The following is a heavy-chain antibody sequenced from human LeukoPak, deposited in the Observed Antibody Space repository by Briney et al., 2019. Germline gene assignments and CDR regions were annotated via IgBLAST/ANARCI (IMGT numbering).Heavy chain of an antibody. V-gene: IGHV4-28*05. CDR2: IYYSGSI. CDR1: GYSISSSNW. J-gene: IGHJ4*02. CDR3: ASYYDSSGYRH. Sequence: SETLSLTCAVSGYSISSSNWWGWIRQPPGEGLEWIGYIYYSGSIYYNPSLKSRVTMSVDTSKNQCSLELSSVTAVDTAVYYCASYYDSSGYRHWGQGTLVTVSS. D-gene: IGHD3-22*01.